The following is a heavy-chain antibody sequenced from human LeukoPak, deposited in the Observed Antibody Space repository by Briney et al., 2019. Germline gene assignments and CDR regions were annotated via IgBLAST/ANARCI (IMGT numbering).Heavy chain of an antibody. CDR3: AREGSYGRFAFDY. D-gene: IGHD5-18*01. J-gene: IGHJ4*02. CDR2: ISYDGSNK. CDR1: GFTFSSYA. V-gene: IGHV3-30-3*01. Sequence: GGSLRLSCAASGFTFSSYAMTWVRQAPGKGLEWVAVISYDGSNKYYADSVKGRFTISRDNSKNTLYLQMNSLRAEDTAVYYCAREGSYGRFAFDYWGQGTLVTVSS.